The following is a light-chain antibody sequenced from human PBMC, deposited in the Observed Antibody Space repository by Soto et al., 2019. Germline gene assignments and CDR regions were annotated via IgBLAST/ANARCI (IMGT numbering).Light chain of an antibody. CDR2: GAS. V-gene: IGKV3-15*01. CDR3: QQYNNWPPTWT. CDR1: QSVSRT. Sequence: EILMTQSPATLSVSPGERATLSCRASQSVSRTLAWYQQKPGQAPRLLIHGASTRATGIPARFSGSGSGTEFTLTISNLQSEDSALYYCQQYNNWPPTWTFGQGTKVDI. J-gene: IGKJ1*01.